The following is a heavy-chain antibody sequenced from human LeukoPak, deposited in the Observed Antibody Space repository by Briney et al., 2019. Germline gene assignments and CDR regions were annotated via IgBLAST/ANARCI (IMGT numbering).Heavy chain of an antibody. Sequence: PGGSLRLSCAASGFTFDDYGMSWVRPAPGKGLDWVSGINWNGGSTGYADSVKGRFTISRDNAKNSLYLQMNSLRAEDTALYYCARDDVGSRWYAVDYWGQGTLVTVSS. CDR1: GFTFDDYG. J-gene: IGHJ4*02. V-gene: IGHV3-20*04. D-gene: IGHD6-13*01. CDR2: INWNGGST. CDR3: ARDDVGSRWYAVDY.